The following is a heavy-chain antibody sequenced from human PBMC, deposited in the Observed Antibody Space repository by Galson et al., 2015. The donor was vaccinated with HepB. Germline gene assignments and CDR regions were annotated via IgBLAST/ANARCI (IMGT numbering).Heavy chain of an antibody. J-gene: IGHJ5*02. Sequence: SVKVSCKVSGYTLTELSMHWVRQAPGKGLEWMGGFDPEDGETIYAQKFQGRVTMTEDTSTDTAYMELSSLRSEDTAVYYCATYQLGSSWYGWFDPWGQGTLVTVSS. CDR1: GYTLTELS. V-gene: IGHV1-24*01. D-gene: IGHD6-13*01. CDR2: FDPEDGET. CDR3: ATYQLGSSWYGWFDP.